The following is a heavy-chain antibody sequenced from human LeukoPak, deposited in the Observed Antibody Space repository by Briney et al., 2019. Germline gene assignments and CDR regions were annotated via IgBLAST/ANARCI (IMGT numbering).Heavy chain of an antibody. V-gene: IGHV6-1*01. Sequence: SQTLSLTCAISGDSASSNSAAWNWIRQSPSRGLEWLGRTYYRSKWYNDYAVSVKSRITINPDTSKNQFSLQLNSVTPEDTAVYYCARALRGEWLLDYYYGMDVWGQGTTVTVSS. D-gene: IGHD3-3*01. CDR1: GDSASSNSAA. J-gene: IGHJ6*02. CDR2: TYYRSKWYN. CDR3: ARALRGEWLLDYYYGMDV.